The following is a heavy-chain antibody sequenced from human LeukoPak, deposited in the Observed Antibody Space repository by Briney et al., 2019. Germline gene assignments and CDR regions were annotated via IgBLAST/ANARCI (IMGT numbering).Heavy chain of an antibody. J-gene: IGHJ4*02. CDR2: ISGSGGSK. D-gene: IGHD3-10*01. CDR3: ATKPLSGSYEDYFVY. CDR1: GFTFSSYA. Sequence: GGSLRRYCAASGFTFSSYAMSWVRQAPGKGLEWVSAISGSGGSKYYADSVKGRFTIARDNSKNTLYLQMNSLKVEATAVYYCATKPLSGSYEDYFVYWGQGALVTVSS. V-gene: IGHV3-23*01.